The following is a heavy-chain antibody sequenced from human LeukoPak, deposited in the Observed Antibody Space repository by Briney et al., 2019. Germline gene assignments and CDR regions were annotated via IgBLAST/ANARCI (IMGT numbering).Heavy chain of an antibody. D-gene: IGHD3-22*01. CDR1: GDLISSSSYY. CDR3: ARRRYYDSTGYFE. CDR2: VYYTGRT. Sequence: SETLSLTCTVSGDLISSSSYYWGWIRQPPGKGLEWIGDVYYTGRTYYNPSLKSRVFISIDTSNNYFSLNLNFVTAADTAVYYCARRRYYDSTGYFEWGRGSLVTVSS. V-gene: IGHV4-39*02. J-gene: IGHJ1*01.